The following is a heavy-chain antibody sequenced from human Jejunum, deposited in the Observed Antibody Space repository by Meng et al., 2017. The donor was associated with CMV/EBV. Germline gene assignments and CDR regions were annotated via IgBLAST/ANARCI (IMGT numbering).Heavy chain of an antibody. Sequence: RLSCANSGFNFKDDWMDWVRQAPGRGMEWVANIRYDGGERYYVKSVEGRCFIDRDNARNKLYLQMNSLRGDDSAIYYCTRALDYWGQGTPVTVSS. J-gene: IGHJ4*02. CDR3: TRALDY. CDR2: IRYDGGER. CDR1: GFNFKDDW. V-gene: IGHV3-7*04.